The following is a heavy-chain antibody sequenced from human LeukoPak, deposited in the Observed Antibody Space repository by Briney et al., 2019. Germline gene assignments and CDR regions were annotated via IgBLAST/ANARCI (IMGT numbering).Heavy chain of an antibody. CDR2: IYYTGST. Sequence: SETLSLTCTVSGGSISSYYWSWIRQPPGKGLEWIGYIYYTGSTNYNPSLKSRVTISVDTSKTQFSLKLSSVTAADTAVYYCARGARQYYYYGMDVWGQGTTVTVSS. CDR1: GGSISSYY. J-gene: IGHJ6*02. V-gene: IGHV4-59*12. CDR3: ARGARQYYYYGMDV.